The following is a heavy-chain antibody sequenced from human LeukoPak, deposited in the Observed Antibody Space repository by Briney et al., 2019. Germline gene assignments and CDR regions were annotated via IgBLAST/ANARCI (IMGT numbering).Heavy chain of an antibody. V-gene: IGHV3-30*14. Sequence: PGGSLRLSCAASGLTFSNNAMHWVRQAPGKGLEWVAVISFDGSNKYYADSVKGRFTISRDNSKNTLYLQMNSLRAEDTAVYYCARFHRGWYFDYWGQGTLVTVSS. J-gene: IGHJ4*02. CDR2: ISFDGSNK. D-gene: IGHD2-15*01. CDR1: GLTFSNNA. CDR3: ARFHRGWYFDY.